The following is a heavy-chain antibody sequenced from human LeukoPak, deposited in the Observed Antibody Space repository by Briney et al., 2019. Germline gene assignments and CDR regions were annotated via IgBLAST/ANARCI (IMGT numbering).Heavy chain of an antibody. V-gene: IGHV1-69*04. CDR1: GGTFSSYA. CDR3: ARVRLKGVRESHHEVGYFDY. CDR2: IIPILGIA. J-gene: IGHJ4*02. D-gene: IGHD3-10*01. Sequence: SVKVSCKASGGTFSSYAISWVRQAPGQGLEWMGRIIPILGIANYAQKFQGRVTITADKSTSTAYMELSSLRSEDTAVYCCARVRLKGVRESHHEVGYFDYWGQGTLVTVSS.